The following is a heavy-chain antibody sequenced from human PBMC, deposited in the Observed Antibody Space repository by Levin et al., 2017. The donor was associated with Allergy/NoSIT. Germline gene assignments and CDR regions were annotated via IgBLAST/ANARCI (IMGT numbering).Heavy chain of an antibody. CDR2: IYHSGST. J-gene: IGHJ4*02. CDR3: ARGEGSSGWFFWFDY. Sequence: LRLSCAVSGGSISSGGYSWSWIRQPPGKGLEWIGYIYHSGSTYYNPSLKSRVTISVDRSKNQFSLKLSSVTAADTAVYYCARGEGSSGWFFWFDYWGQGTLVTVSS. D-gene: IGHD6-19*01. V-gene: IGHV4-30-2*01. CDR1: GGSISSGGYS.